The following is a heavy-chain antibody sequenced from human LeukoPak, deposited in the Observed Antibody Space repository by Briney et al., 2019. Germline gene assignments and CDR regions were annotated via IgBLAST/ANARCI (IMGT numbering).Heavy chain of an antibody. J-gene: IGHJ4*02. CDR2: IYTSGNA. CDR3: ARGSYYGSGSYLPFDY. CDR1: DGSISSYF. D-gene: IGHD3-10*01. V-gene: IGHV4-4*07. Sequence: SETLSLTCTVSDGSISSYFWSWIRQPAGKGLELEWIGHIYTSGNANYNPSLKSRVTMSVDTSKNQFSLKLSSVTAADTAVYYCARGSYYGSGSYLPFDYWGQGTLVTVSS.